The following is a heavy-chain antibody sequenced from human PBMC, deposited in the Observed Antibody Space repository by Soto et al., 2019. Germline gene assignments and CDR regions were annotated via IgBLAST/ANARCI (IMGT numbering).Heavy chain of an antibody. CDR3: ASLNYYGSGSYYTPPGYGMDV. Sequence: PGGSLRLSCAASGFTFSSYSMNWVRQAPGKGLEWVSSISSSSSYIYYADSVKGRFTISRDNAKNSLYLQMNSLRAEDTAVYYCASLNYYGSGSYYTPPGYGMDVWGQGTTVTVSS. CDR1: GFTFSSYS. D-gene: IGHD3-10*01. J-gene: IGHJ6*02. CDR2: ISSSSSYI. V-gene: IGHV3-21*01.